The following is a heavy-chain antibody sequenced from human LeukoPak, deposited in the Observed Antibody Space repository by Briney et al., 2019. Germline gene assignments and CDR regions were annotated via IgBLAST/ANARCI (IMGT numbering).Heavy chain of an antibody. V-gene: IGHV4-59*08. CDR1: GGSISSYY. CDR2: IYYSGST. D-gene: IGHD1-26*01. J-gene: IGHJ3*02. Sequence: KTSETLSLTCTVSGGSISSYYWSWIRQPPGKGLEWIGYIYYSGSTNYNPSLKSRVTISVDTSKNQFSLKLSSVTAADTAVYYCARRSSGSPDAFDIWGQGTMVTVSS. CDR3: ARRSSGSPDAFDI.